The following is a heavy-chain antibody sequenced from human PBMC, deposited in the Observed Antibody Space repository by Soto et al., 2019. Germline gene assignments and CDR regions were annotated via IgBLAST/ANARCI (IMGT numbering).Heavy chain of an antibody. CDR2: IYHSGST. J-gene: IGHJ6*02. Sequence: SETLSLTCAVSGGSISSGGYSWNWIRQPPGKGLEWIGYIYHSGSTLYNPSLKSRVTISVDTSKNQFSLQLKSVTAADTALYYCARFSGSYYYAMDVWGQGSTVTVSS. CDR1: GGSISSGGYS. CDR3: ARFSGSYYYAMDV. D-gene: IGHD6-19*01. V-gene: IGHV4-30-2*01.